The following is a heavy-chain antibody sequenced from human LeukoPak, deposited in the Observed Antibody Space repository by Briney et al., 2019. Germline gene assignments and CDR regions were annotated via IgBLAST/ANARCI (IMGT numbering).Heavy chain of an antibody. Sequence: PETLSLTCAGYGGSFRRYYGSCIRHSQRKGLDWIPEIDHRGDTNYNPSVKSRVTISVDTSKNQFSLKVRSLSAADTAVYYCARGPTISETGYFDFWGQGILVTVSS. D-gene: IGHD1-1*01. V-gene: IGHV4-34*01. CDR1: GGSFRRYY. CDR2: IDHRGDT. J-gene: IGHJ4*03. CDR3: ARGPTISETGYFDF.